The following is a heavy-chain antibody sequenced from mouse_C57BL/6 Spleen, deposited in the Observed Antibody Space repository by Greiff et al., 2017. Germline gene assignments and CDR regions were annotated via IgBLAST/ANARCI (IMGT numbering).Heavy chain of an antibody. CDR3: AIPDLMGVRAPMDY. CDR2: INPSSGYT. Sequence: QVQLKESGAELAKPGASVKLSCKASGYTFTSYWMHWVKQRPGQGLEWIGYINPSSGYTKYNQKFKDKATLTAEKSSSTAYMQLSSLTYEDSAVYYCAIPDLMGVRAPMDYWGQGTSVTVAS. V-gene: IGHV1-7*01. J-gene: IGHJ4*01. CDR1: GYTFTSYW. D-gene: IGHD1-1*02.